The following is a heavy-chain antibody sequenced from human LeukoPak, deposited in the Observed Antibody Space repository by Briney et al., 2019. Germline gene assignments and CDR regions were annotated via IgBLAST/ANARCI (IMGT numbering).Heavy chain of an antibody. D-gene: IGHD6-13*01. CDR1: GFTFSSYA. J-gene: IGHJ4*02. V-gene: IGHV3-23*01. CDR2: ISGSGGST. CDR3: ARDRAGPYDY. Sequence: AGGSLRLSCAASGFTFSSYAMSWVRQAPGKGLEWVSAISGSGGSTYYADSVKGRFTISRDNAKNSLYLQMNSLRAEDTAVYYCARDRAGPYDYWGQGTLVTVSS.